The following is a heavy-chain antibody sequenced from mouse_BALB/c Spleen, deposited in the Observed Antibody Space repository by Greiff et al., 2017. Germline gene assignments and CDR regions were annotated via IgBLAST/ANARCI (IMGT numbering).Heavy chain of an antibody. D-gene: IGHD2-12*01. Sequence: EVKLEESGPGLVKPSQSLSLTCTVTGYSITSDYAWNWIRQFPGNKLEWFGYISYSGSTSYNPSLKSRISITRDTSKNQFFLQLNSVTTEDTATDYCASIYYSSWFAYWGQGTLVTVSA. J-gene: IGHJ3*01. CDR2: ISYSGST. CDR3: ASIYYSSWFAY. CDR1: GYSITSDYA. V-gene: IGHV3-2*02.